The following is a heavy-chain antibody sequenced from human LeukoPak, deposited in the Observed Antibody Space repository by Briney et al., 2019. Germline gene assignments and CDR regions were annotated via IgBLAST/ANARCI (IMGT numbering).Heavy chain of an antibody. J-gene: IGHJ6*02. CDR3: ARDLVRGATVISSYYYYGMDV. Sequence: ASVKVSCKASGYTFTSYGISWVRQAPGQGLEWMGWISAYNGNTNYAQKLQGRVTMTTDTSTSTAYMELRSLRSDDTAVYYCARDLVRGATVISSYYYYGMDVWGQGTTVIVSS. CDR2: ISAYNGNT. CDR1: GYTFTSYG. D-gene: IGHD3-10*01. V-gene: IGHV1-18*01.